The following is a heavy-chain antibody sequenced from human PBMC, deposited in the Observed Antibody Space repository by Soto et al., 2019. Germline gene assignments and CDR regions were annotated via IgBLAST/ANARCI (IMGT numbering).Heavy chain of an antibody. CDR2: VSTSGST. D-gene: IGHD3-16*01. V-gene: IGHV4-4*09. CDR3: ARHGGTFDP. CDR1: GYFISHYD. J-gene: IGHJ5*02. Sequence: SETLSLTCIVSGYFISHYDWTWIRQPPGKGLEWVGFVSTSGSTDSNPSLKSRVTISVDTSKNQFSLKLRSVTAADTAVYYCARHGGTFDPWGPGTLVTVSS.